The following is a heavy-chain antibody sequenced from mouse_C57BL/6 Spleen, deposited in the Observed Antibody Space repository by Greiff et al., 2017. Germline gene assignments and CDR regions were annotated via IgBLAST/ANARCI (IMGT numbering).Heavy chain of an antibody. V-gene: IGHV1-39*01. CDR2: INPNYGTT. CDR3: ARGGEIYDGYYWFAY. J-gene: IGHJ3*01. CDR1: GYPFTDYN. D-gene: IGHD2-3*01. Sequence: VHVKQSGPELVKPGASVKISCKASGYPFTDYNMNWVKQSNGKSLEWIGVINPNYGTTSYNQKFKGKATLTVDQSSSTAYMQLNSLTSEDSAVYYCARGGEIYDGYYWFAYWGQGTLVTVSA.